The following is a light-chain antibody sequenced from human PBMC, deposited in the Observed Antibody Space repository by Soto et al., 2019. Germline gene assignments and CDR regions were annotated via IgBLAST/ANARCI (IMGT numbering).Light chain of an antibody. CDR1: QIVNSGY. Sequence: DIVLTQSPDTLSLSPGERATLSCRASQIVNSGYLAWYQQRPGQAPRLLIYGASSRATGIPDRFNGSGSGTDFTLTISRLEPEDFVVYYCQQYGSSPLTFGGGTKVDNK. J-gene: IGKJ4*01. CDR2: GAS. CDR3: QQYGSSPLT. V-gene: IGKV3-20*01.